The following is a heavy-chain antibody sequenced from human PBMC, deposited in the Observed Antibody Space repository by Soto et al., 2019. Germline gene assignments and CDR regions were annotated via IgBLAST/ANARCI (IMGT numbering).Heavy chain of an antibody. CDR2: IYYSGST. J-gene: IGHJ4*01. D-gene: IGHD2-8*01. CDR1: GYSISSSNW. V-gene: IGHV4-28*01. Sequence: QVQLQESGPGLVKPSDTLSLTCAVSGYSISSSNWWGWIRQPPGKGLEWIGYIYYSGSTYYNPFLKSRFTLSVDTYKNRFSLELSSVTAVDTAVYYCARGHMLADDRGHGTLGAVSS. CDR3: ARGHMLADD.